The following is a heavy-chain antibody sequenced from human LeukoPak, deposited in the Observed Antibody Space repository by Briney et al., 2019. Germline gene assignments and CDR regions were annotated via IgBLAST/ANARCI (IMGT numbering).Heavy chain of an antibody. CDR3: ARLRYSYGLRWFDP. CDR2: INHSGST. J-gene: IGHJ5*02. CDR1: GGSFSGYY. V-gene: IGHV4-34*01. D-gene: IGHD5-18*01. Sequence: SETLSLTCAVYGGSFSGYYWSWIRQPPGKGLEWIGEINHSGSTNYNPSLKSRVTISVDTSKNQFSLKLSSVTAADTAVYYCARLRYSYGLRWFDPWGQGTLVTVSS.